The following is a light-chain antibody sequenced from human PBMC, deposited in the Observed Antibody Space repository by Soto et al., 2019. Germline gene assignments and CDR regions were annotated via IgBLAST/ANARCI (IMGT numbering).Light chain of an antibody. CDR1: QDIKNY. V-gene: IGKV1-33*01. CDR2: DAS. CDR3: QQYDHLPPLS. J-gene: IGKJ4*01. Sequence: DIQMTQSPSSLSASVGDRVTITCQASQDIKNYLNWYQQKPGKAPNLLIFDASNLKTGVPSRFSGGGSGTHFTFTISSLQPEDVATYYCQQYDHLPPLSFGGGTKGEIK.